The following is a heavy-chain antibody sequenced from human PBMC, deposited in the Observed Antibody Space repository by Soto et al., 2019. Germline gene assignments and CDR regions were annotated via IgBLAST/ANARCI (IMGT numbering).Heavy chain of an antibody. Sequence: QITLKESGPTLVKPTQTLTLTCTFSGFSLSTRGVGVGCFGRPPGRALEWLALIYWDDDKRYSPSLQNRLTITRDTSKTQVVLTMTNMDPVDTATYYCAHRPYGYKYYFDYWGQGTLVTVSS. J-gene: IGHJ4*02. V-gene: IGHV2-5*02. CDR2: IYWDDDK. CDR3: AHRPYGYKYYFDY. CDR1: GFSLSTRGVG. D-gene: IGHD5-18*01.